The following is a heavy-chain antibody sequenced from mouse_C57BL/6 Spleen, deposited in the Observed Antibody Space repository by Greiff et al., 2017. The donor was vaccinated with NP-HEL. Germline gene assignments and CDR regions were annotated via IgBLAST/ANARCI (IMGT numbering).Heavy chain of an antibody. Sequence: VQLQQPGAELVRPGASVKLSCTASGFTITDDYMHWVKQRPEQGLEWIGWIDPENGDTEYASKFQGKATITADTSSNTAYLQLSSLTSEDTAVYYCTRGSTGFADWGQGTLVTVAA. CDR1: GFTITDDY. CDR2: IDPENGDT. J-gene: IGHJ3*01. CDR3: TRGSTGFAD. V-gene: IGHV14-4*01. D-gene: IGHD1-1*01.